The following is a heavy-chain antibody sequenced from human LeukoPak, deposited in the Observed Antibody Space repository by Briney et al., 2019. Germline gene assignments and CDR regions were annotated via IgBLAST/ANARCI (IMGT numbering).Heavy chain of an antibody. D-gene: IGHD3-22*01. CDR1: GGSISSYY. Sequence: SETLSLTCAVYGGSISSYYWSWIRQPPGKGLEWIGYIYYSGSTNYNPSLKSRVTISVDTSKNQFSLKLSSVTAADTAVYYCARSLTYYYDSSGTEGYFQHWGQGTLVTVSS. CDR2: IYYSGST. V-gene: IGHV4-59*08. CDR3: ARSLTYYYDSSGTEGYFQH. J-gene: IGHJ1*01.